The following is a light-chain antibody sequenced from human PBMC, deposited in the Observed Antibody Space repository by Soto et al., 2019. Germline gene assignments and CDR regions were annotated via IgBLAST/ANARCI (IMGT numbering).Light chain of an antibody. CDR2: EVT. CDR3: SSYAGYSTSVI. Sequence: QSALTQPASVSGSPGQSITISCTGTSSDVGRYNLVSWYQHHPGKAPKLILYEVTKRPSGISNRFSGSKSGNTASLTVSGLQAEDEADYYCSSYAGYSTSVIFGGGTQLTVL. V-gene: IGLV2-23*02. J-gene: IGLJ7*01. CDR1: SSDVGRYNL.